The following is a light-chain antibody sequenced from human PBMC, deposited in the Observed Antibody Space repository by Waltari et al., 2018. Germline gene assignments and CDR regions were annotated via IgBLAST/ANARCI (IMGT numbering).Light chain of an antibody. V-gene: IGKV3-15*01. Sequence: EIVMTQSPATLSVSPGERPTLSCMASQSVSSKVAWYQQKPGQAPRLLIYGASTRATGIPARFSGSGSGTEFTLTISSLQSEDFAVYYCQQYNNGPWTFGQGTKVEIK. CDR1: QSVSSK. J-gene: IGKJ1*01. CDR3: QQYNNGPWT. CDR2: GAS.